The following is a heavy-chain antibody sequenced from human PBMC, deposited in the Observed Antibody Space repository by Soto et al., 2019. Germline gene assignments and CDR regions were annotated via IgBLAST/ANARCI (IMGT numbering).Heavy chain of an antibody. J-gene: IGHJ5*02. V-gene: IGHV4-39*01. CDR2: IYYSGST. D-gene: IGHD3-10*01. CDR3: ARQGRGLPGPNWFDP. CDR1: GGPISSSSYY. Sequence: SETLSLTCTVSGGPISSSSYYWGWIRQPPGKGLEWIGSIYYSGSTYYNPSLKSRVTISVDTSKNQFSLKLSSVTAADTAVYYCARQGRGLPGPNWFDPWGQGTLVTVPS.